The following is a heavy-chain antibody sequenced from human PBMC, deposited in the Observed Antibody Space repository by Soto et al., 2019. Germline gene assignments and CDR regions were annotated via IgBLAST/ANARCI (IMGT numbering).Heavy chain of an antibody. D-gene: IGHD3-22*01. CDR1: GGSISSTNYY. CDR2: VYYTAST. J-gene: IGHJ4*02. V-gene: IGHV4-39*01. CDR3: ARRADYYVSSNYYPQ. Sequence: PSETLSLTCTVSGGSISSTNYYWGWIRQPPGKGLEWLGNVYYTASTYYNPSLKSRVTISVDTSKNQISLKLTSVTAADTAVYYCARRADYYVSSNYYPQWGQGTLVTVS.